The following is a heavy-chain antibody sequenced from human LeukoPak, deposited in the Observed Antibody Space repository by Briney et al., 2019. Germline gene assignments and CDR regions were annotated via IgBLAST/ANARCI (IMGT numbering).Heavy chain of an antibody. J-gene: IGHJ5*02. CDR2: IRGDGAYA. CDR1: GFTFSRYA. Sequence: PGGSLRLSCAASGFTFSRYAMSWVRQAPGKGLEWVSAIRGDGAYADYAGSVKGRFTISRDNFKNTLYLQMNRLRAEDTAVYYCAQDIPDGSAGYQFHGSWGQGTLVTVSS. CDR3: AQDIPDGSAGYQFHGS. D-gene: IGHD3-10*01. V-gene: IGHV3-23*01.